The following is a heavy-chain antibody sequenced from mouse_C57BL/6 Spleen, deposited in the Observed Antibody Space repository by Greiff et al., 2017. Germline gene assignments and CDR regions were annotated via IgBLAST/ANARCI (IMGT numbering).Heavy chain of an antibody. Sequence: QVQLQQPGAELVMPGASVKLSCKASGYTFTSYWMPWVKQRPGQGLEWIGEIDPSDSYTNYNQKFKGKSTLTVDKSSSTSYMQRSSLTSEDSAVYYCARLGGAAMDDWGKGATVTVAS. V-gene: IGHV1-69*01. D-gene: IGHD1-1*02. CDR2: IDPSDSYT. CDR1: GYTFTSYW. J-gene: IGHJ4*01. CDR3: ARLGGAAMDD.